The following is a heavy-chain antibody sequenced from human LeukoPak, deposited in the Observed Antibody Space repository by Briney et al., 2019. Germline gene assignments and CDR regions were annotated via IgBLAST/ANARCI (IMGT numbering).Heavy chain of an antibody. CDR3: ARRDRWLYYFDY. Sequence: GASVKVSCKASGGSFSSYVFTWVRQAPGQGLEWMGGIIPIFGTANYAQKFQGRVTITADESTSTAYMELSSLRSEDTAVYYCARRDRWLYYFDYWGQGTLVTVSS. CDR2: IIPIFGTA. D-gene: IGHD6-19*01. V-gene: IGHV1-69*13. J-gene: IGHJ4*02. CDR1: GGSFSSYV.